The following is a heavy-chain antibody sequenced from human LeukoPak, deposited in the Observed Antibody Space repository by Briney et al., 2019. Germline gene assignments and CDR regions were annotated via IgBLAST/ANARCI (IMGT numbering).Heavy chain of an antibody. D-gene: IGHD2-2*01. Sequence: SGTLSLTCAVSGGSISSSNWWSWVRQPPGKGLEWIWEIYHSGSTNYNPSLKSRVTISVDKSKNQFSLKLSSVTAADTAVYYCARSGYCSSTSCYLAYYYGMDVWGKGTTVTVSS. CDR2: IYHSGST. CDR1: GGSISSSNW. CDR3: ARSGYCSSTSCYLAYYYGMDV. J-gene: IGHJ6*04. V-gene: IGHV4-4*02.